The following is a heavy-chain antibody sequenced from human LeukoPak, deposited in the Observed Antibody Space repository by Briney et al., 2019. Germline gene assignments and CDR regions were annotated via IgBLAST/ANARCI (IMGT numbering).Heavy chain of an antibody. Sequence: GGSLRLSCAASGFTFSGSAMHWVRQAPGKGLEWVGRIRSKANSYATAYAASVKGRFTISRDDSKNTAYLQMNSLKTEDTAVYYCTRLTIYDFWSGYQFDYWGQGTLVTVSS. V-gene: IGHV3-73*01. D-gene: IGHD3-3*01. J-gene: IGHJ4*02. CDR1: GFTFSGSA. CDR2: IRSKANSYAT. CDR3: TRLTIYDFWSGYQFDY.